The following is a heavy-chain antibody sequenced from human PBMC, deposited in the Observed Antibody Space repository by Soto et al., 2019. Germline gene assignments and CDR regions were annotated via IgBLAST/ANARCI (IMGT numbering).Heavy chain of an antibody. V-gene: IGHV1-2*02. CDR2: INPNSGGT. J-gene: IGHJ6*02. D-gene: IGHD5-18*01. CDR1: GYTFTGYY. CDR3: AREPLSGYSYGSAYYYYGMDV. Sequence: ASVKVSCKASGYTFTGYYMHWVRQAPGQGLEWMGWINPNSGGTNYAQKFQGRVAMTRDTSISTAYMELSRLRSDDTAVYYCAREPLSGYSYGSAYYYYGMDVWGQGTTVTVSS.